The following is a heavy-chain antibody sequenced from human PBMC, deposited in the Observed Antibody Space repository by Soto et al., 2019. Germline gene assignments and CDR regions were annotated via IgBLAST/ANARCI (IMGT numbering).Heavy chain of an antibody. CDR1: GGSISSGGYY. Sequence: SETLSLTCTVSGGSISSGGYYWSWIRQHPGKGLEWIGYIYYSGSTYYNPSLKSRVTISVDTSKNQFSLKLGSVTAADTAVYYCARDSKDGYYYYGMDVWGQGTTVTVSS. D-gene: IGHD4-17*01. J-gene: IGHJ6*02. CDR3: ARDSKDGYYYYGMDV. V-gene: IGHV4-31*03. CDR2: IYYSGST.